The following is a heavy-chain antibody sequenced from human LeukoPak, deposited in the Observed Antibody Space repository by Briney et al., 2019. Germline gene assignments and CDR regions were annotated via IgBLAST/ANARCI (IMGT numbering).Heavy chain of an antibody. J-gene: IGHJ5*02. CDR2: IYYSGST. V-gene: IGHV4-39*01. D-gene: IGHD6-13*01. CDR1: GGSISSSSYY. Sequence: PSETLSLTCTVSGGSISSSSYYWGWIRQPPGKWLEWIGSIYYSGSTYYNPSLKSLVTISVDTSKNQFSLKLSSVTAANTAVYYCSRHIKGYSSSWYWFDPCGQATLVTVSS. CDR3: SRHIKGYSSSWYWFDP.